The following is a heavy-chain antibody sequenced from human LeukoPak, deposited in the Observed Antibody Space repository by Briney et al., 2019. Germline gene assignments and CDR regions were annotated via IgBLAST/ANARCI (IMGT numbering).Heavy chain of an antibody. Sequence: GGSLRLSCAVSGFTYSSYAMNWVRQAPGKGLEGVSTISGSGDTYYVDSVKGRFTISRDNSKNTLYLQMNSLRAEDTAVYYCAKEGGYNYGYLDYWGQGSLVTVSS. CDR2: ISGSGDT. CDR1: GFTYSSYA. J-gene: IGHJ4*02. V-gene: IGHV3-23*01. CDR3: AKEGGYNYGYLDY. D-gene: IGHD5-18*01.